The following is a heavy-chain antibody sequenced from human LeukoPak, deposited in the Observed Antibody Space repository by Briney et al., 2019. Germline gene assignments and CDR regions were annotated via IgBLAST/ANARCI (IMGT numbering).Heavy chain of an antibody. CDR1: GFTFDDYA. CDR3: AKAGGYSYGYYFDY. D-gene: IGHD5-18*01. V-gene: IGHV3-9*01. Sequence: GGSLRLSCAASGFTFDDYAMHWVRHAPGKGLEWVSGISWNSGSIVYADSVKGRFTISRDNAKNSLYLQMNSLRAEDTALYYCAKAGGYSYGYYFDYWGQGTLVTVSS. CDR2: ISWNSGSI. J-gene: IGHJ4*02.